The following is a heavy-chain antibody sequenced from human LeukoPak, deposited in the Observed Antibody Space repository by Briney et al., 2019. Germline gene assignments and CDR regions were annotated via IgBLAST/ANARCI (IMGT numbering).Heavy chain of an antibody. D-gene: IGHD3-10*01. CDR3: ARSMVRGVIIGMD. CDR1: GYTFTGYY. Sequence: ASVKVSCKASGYTFTGYYMHWVRQAPGQGLEWMGWINPNSGGTNYAQKFQGRVTMTRDTSISTAYMELSRLRSDDTVVYYCARSMVRGVIIGMDWGQGTLVTVSS. J-gene: IGHJ4*02. CDR2: INPNSGGT. V-gene: IGHV1-2*02.